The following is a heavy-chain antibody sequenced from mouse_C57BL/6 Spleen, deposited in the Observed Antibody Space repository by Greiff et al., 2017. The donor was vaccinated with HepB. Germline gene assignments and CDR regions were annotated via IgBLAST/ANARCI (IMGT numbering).Heavy chain of an antibody. CDR2: INTSSGYT. V-gene: IGHV1-7*01. J-gene: IGHJ4*01. CDR3: SRATTVVATGAMDY. D-gene: IGHD1-1*01. Sequence: LQESGAELAKPGASVKLSCKASGYTFTSYWMHWVKQRPGQGLEWIGYINTSSGYTKYNQKFKDKATLTADKSSSTAYMQLSSLTYEDSAGYYGSRATTVVATGAMDYWGQGTSVTVSS. CDR1: GYTFTSYW.